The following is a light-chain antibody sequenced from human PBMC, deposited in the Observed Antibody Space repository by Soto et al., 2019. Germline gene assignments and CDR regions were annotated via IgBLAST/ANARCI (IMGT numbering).Light chain of an antibody. CDR2: DAS. Sequence: EIAMTQPPATLSVSPVERATLSCRASQSVSSNLAWYQQKPGQAPRLLIYDASNRATGIPARFSGSGSGTDFTLTISSLEPEDFAVYYCQQRKNWQVTFGQGTRLEIK. CDR3: QQRKNWQVT. V-gene: IGKV3D-11*02. CDR1: QSVSSN. J-gene: IGKJ5*01.